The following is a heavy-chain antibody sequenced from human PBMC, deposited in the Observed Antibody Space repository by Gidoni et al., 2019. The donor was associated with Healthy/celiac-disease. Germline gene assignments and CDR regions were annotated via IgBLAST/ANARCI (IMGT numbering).Heavy chain of an antibody. J-gene: IGHJ4*02. CDR1: VGSIRSGGYY. CDR3: ARELQELERRIDY. CDR2: IYYSGST. D-gene: IGHD1-1*01. V-gene: IGHV4-31*03. Sequence: QVQLQASGPGLVKPSQTLSLTCTVSVGSIRSGGYYWSWIRQHPGKGLEWSGYIYYSGSTYYNPSLKSRVTISVDTSKNQFSLKLSSVTAADTAVYYCARELQELERRIDYWGQGTLVTVSS.